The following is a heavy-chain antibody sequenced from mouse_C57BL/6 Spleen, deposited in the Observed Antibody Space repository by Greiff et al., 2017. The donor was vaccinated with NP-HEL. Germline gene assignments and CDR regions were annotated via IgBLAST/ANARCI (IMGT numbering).Heavy chain of an antibody. Sequence: EVKLMESGGGLVKPGGSLKLSCAASGFTFSSYAMSWVRQTPEKRLEWVATISDGGSYTYYPDNVKGRFTISRDNAKNNLYLQMSHLKSEDTAMYYCARERDYGSSYWYFDVWGTGTTVTVSS. D-gene: IGHD1-1*01. CDR3: ARERDYGSSYWYFDV. CDR1: GFTFSSYA. V-gene: IGHV5-4*01. CDR2: ISDGGSYT. J-gene: IGHJ1*03.